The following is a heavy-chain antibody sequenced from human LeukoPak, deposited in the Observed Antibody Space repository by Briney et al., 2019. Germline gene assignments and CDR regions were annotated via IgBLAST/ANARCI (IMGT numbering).Heavy chain of an antibody. CDR3: ARDPRGVGAKRHLRYFDY. J-gene: IGHJ4*02. CDR2: ISSSSSTI. D-gene: IGHD1-26*01. V-gene: IGHV3-48*01. CDR1: GFTFSSYS. Sequence: PGGSLRLSCAASGFTFSSYSMNWVRQAPGKGLEWVSYISSSSSTIYYADSVKGRFTISRDNAKNSLYLQMNSLRAEDTAVYYCARDPRGVGAKRHLRYFDYWGQGTLVTVSS.